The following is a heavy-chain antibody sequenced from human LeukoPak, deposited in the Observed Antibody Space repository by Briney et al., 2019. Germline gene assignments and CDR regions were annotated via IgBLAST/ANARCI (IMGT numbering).Heavy chain of an antibody. CDR3: ARDVYCSSTSCYDLGNWFDP. V-gene: IGHV4-34*01. CDR1: GGSFSGYY. CDR2: INHSGST. Sequence: PSETLSLTCAVYGGSFSGYYWSWIRQPPGKGLEWIGEINHSGSTNYNPSLKSRVTMSVDTSKNQFSLKLSSVTAADTAVYYCARDVYCSSTSCYDLGNWFDPWGQGTLVTVSS. D-gene: IGHD2-2*01. J-gene: IGHJ5*02.